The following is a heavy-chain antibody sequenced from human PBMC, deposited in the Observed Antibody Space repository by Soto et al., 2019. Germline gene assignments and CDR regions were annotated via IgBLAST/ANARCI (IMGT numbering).Heavy chain of an antibody. J-gene: IGHJ3*02. CDR3: ARDQELGILDAFDI. CDR2: ISSSSSTI. D-gene: IGHD7-27*01. V-gene: IGHV3-48*02. Sequence: GGSLRLSCAASGFTFSSYSMNWVRQAPGKGLEWVSYISSSSSTIYYADSVKGRFTISRDNAKNSLYLQMNSLRDEDTVVYCCARDQELGILDAFDIWGQGTMVTVSS. CDR1: GFTFSSYS.